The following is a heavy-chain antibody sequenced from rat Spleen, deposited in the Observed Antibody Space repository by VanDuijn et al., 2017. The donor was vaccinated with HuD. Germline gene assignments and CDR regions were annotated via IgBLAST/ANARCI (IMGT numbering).Heavy chain of an antibody. CDR3: ARRHYGYTDYFDY. Sequence: EVQLVESDGGLVQPGRSLKLSCAASGFTFSDYGMAWVRQAPTKGLEWVATIIYDGSGIHYRDSVKGRFTISRDNAKSTLSLQMDSLRSEDTATYYCARRHYGYTDYFDYWGQGVMVTVSS. CDR1: GFTFSDYG. V-gene: IGHV5-29*01. J-gene: IGHJ2*01. D-gene: IGHD1-9*01. CDR2: IIYDGSGI.